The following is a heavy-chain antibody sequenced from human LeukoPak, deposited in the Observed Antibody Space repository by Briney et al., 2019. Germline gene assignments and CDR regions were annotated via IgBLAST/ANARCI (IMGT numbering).Heavy chain of an antibody. CDR1: GFTFRNYA. CDR3: ARGPDYDILADYSDY. CDR2: ISGSGGTT. Sequence: GGSLRLSCAASGFTFRNYAMRWVRQAPGKGLEWVSAISGSGGTTYYADSVKGRFTISRDNSKNTLFLQMNSLRPEDTAVYYCARGPDYDILADYSDYWGQGTLVTVSS. D-gene: IGHD3-9*01. V-gene: IGHV3-23*01. J-gene: IGHJ4*02.